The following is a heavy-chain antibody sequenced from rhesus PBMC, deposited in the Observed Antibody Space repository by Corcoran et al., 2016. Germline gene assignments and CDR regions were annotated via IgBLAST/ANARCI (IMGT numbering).Heavy chain of an antibody. V-gene: IGHV4-93*01. D-gene: IGHD2-2*01. J-gene: IGHJ4*01. CDR3: ARDHCTSTTCYAFYFDY. CDR1: GGSISSSNW. CDR2: IYGSGGST. Sequence: QVQLQESGPAVVKPSETLSLTCAVSGGSISSSNWWSWIRQSPGKGLEWSGGIYGSGGSTEYKPSLKSRVTISTDTSKNQFSLKLSSVTAADTAVYYCARDHCTSTTCYAFYFDYWGQGVLVTVSS.